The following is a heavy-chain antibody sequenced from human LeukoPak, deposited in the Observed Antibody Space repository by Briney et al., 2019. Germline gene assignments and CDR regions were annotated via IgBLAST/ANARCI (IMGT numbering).Heavy chain of an antibody. J-gene: IGHJ3*02. CDR2: INPNSGGT. CDR1: GYTFTGYY. D-gene: IGHD6-13*01. V-gene: IGHV1-2*06. Sequence: GASVKVSCKASGYTFTGYYMHWVRQAPGQGLEWMGRINPNSGGTNYAQKFQGRVTMTRDTSISTAYMELSRLRSDDTAVYYCARGSSSWYAIRAFDIWGQGTMVTVSS. CDR3: ARGSSSWYAIRAFDI.